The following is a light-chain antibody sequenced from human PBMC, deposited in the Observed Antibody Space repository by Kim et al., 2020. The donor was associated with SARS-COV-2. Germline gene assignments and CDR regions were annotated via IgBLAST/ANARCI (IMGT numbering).Light chain of an antibody. J-gene: IGKJ1*01. V-gene: IGKV1-5*03. Sequence: DIQMTQSPSTLSASVGDRVTITCRDSQSISDYLAWYQQKPGKAPKLLIYKASNLESGVPSRFSGSGSGTEFTLTISSLQPDDFATYYCQQDNTYPWTFGQGTKVDIK. CDR1: QSISDY. CDR3: QQDNTYPWT. CDR2: KAS.